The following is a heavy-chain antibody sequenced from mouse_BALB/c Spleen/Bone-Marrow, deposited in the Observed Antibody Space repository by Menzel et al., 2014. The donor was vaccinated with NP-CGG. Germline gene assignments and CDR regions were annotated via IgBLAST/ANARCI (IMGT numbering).Heavy chain of an antibody. CDR3: TRSYYRYEEEAWFAY. D-gene: IGHD2-14*01. CDR2: ISSGGSYT. CDR1: GFTFSSYT. J-gene: IGHJ3*01. Sequence: EVKVVESGGGLVKPGGSLKLSCAASGFTFSSYTMSWVRQTPEKRLEWVATISSGGSYTYYPDSVKGRFTISRDNAKNTLYLQMNSLKSEDPAMYYCTRSYYRYEEEAWFAYWGQGTLVTVSA. V-gene: IGHV5-6-4*01.